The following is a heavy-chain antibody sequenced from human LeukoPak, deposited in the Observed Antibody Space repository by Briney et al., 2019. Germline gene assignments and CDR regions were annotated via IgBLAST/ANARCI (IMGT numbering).Heavy chain of an antibody. D-gene: IGHD1-26*01. V-gene: IGHV3-21*01. CDR3: ARTAWELRTPIDY. Sequence: GGSLRLSCAASGFTFSSYSMNWVRQAPGKGLEWVSSISSSSSYIYYADSVKGRFTISRDNAKNSLYLQMNSLRAEDTAVYYCARTAWELRTPIDYWGQGTLVTVSS. J-gene: IGHJ4*02. CDR1: GFTFSSYS. CDR2: ISSSSSYI.